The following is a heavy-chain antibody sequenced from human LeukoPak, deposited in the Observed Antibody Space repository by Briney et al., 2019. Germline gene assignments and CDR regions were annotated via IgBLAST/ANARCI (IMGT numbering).Heavy chain of an antibody. V-gene: IGHV1-8*01. Sequence: ASVKVSCKASGYTFTSYDINWVRQATGQGLEWMGWMNPNSGNTGYAQKFQGRVTMTRNTSISTAYMELSSLRSEDTAVYYCASYGDYGHYYYYGMDVWGQGTTVTVSS. J-gene: IGHJ6*02. CDR2: MNPNSGNT. CDR3: ASYGDYGHYYYYGMDV. D-gene: IGHD4-17*01. CDR1: GYTFTSYD.